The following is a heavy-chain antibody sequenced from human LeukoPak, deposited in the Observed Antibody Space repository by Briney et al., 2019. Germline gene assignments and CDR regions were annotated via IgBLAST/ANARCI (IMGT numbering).Heavy chain of an antibody. CDR2: MNPNSGNT. D-gene: IGHD6-19*01. CDR1: GYTFTSYD. J-gene: IGHJ6*03. CDR3: ARSEQFPYYMDV. V-gene: IGHV1-8*02. Sequence: ASVKVSCKASGYTFTSYDINWVRQATGQGLEWMGWMNPNSGNTGYAQKFQGRVTMTRDTSISTAYMELSRLRSDDTAVYYCARSEQFPYYMDVWGKGTTVTVSS.